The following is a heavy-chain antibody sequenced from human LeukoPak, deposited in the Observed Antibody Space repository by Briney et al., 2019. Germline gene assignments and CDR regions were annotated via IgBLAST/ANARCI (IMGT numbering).Heavy chain of an antibody. Sequence: GESLRLSCAASGLTFSSYAMSWVRQAPGKGLEWVLAISVIGGSTYYANSVKGRFTIARDNSKNTLYLQMNSLRAEDTAVYYCAKDSGGDYYDSSGYNYWGQGTLVTVSS. CDR3: AKDSGGDYYDSSGYNY. CDR2: ISVIGGST. D-gene: IGHD3-22*01. CDR1: GLTFSSYA. J-gene: IGHJ4*02. V-gene: IGHV3-23*01.